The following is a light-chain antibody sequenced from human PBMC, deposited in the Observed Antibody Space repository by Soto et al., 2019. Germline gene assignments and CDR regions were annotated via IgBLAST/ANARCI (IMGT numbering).Light chain of an antibody. CDR3: QQYGDSPMYT. Sequence: EIVLTQSPGTLSSSPGERATLSCRASQSVSSSHLAWYQQKPGQAPRLLIYGASSRATGIPDRFSGSGSGTEFTLAISRLEPEDFAVYFCQQYGDSPMYTFGQGTKLEI. CDR1: QSVSSSH. J-gene: IGKJ2*01. V-gene: IGKV3-20*01. CDR2: GAS.